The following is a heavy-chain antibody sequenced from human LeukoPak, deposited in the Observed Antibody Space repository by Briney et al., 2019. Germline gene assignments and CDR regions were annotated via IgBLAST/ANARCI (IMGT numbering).Heavy chain of an antibody. CDR1: GFTFSSYS. V-gene: IGHV3-48*01. J-gene: IGHJ6*02. Sequence: PGGSLRLSCAASGFTFSSYSMNWVRQAPGKGLEWVSYISSSSSSTIYYADSVKGRFTISRDNAKNSLYLQMNSLRAEDTAVYYCARARHSSSWAYYGMDVWGQGTTVTVSS. D-gene: IGHD6-13*01. CDR3: ARARHSSSWAYYGMDV. CDR2: ISSSSSSTI.